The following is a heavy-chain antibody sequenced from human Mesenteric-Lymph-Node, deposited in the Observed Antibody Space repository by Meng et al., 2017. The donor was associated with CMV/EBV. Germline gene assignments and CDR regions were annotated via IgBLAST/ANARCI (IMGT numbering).Heavy chain of an antibody. CDR2: NIPILGIA. CDR1: GGTFSSYT. D-gene: IGHD2-2*01. CDR3: ASVEGAIVVVPAANAFDI. V-gene: IGHV1-69*02. Sequence: SVQVSCKASGGTFSSYTISWVRQAPGQGLGWMGRNIPILGIANYAQKFQGGVTITADKSTSTAYMGLSSLRSADTAVSYCASVEGAIVVVPAANAFDIWGQGTMVTVSS. J-gene: IGHJ3*02.